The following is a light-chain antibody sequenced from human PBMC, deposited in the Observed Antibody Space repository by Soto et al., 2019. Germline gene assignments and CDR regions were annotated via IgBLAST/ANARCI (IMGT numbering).Light chain of an antibody. CDR3: SSYAGSYTLV. CDR1: RNDVGGYNF. V-gene: IGLV2-11*01. CDR2: DVS. Sequence: QSALTQPRSVSGSPGQSVTISCTGTRNDVGGYNFVSWYQQHPGKVPKLFIYDVSRRPSGVPDRFSGSKSGNTASLTISGLQAEDEADYYCSSYAGSYTLVFGGGTKVTVL. J-gene: IGLJ2*01.